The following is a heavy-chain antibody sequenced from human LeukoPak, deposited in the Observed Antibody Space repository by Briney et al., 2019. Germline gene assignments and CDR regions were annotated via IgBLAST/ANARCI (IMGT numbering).Heavy chain of an antibody. J-gene: IGHJ4*02. CDR2: ISDSGGTT. CDR1: GFTFSSYS. D-gene: IGHD3-22*01. Sequence: GGSLRLSCAASGFTFSSYSMTWVRQAPGKGLEWVSVISDSGGTTYYADSVKGRFTISRDNAKNSLYLQMNSLRAEDTAVYYCARDYYDSSGYLYYFDYWGQGTLVTVSS. CDR3: ARDYYDSSGYLYYFDY. V-gene: IGHV3-23*01.